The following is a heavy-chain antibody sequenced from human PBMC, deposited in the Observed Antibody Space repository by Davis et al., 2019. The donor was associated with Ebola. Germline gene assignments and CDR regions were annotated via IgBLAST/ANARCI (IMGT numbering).Heavy chain of an antibody. Sequence: AASVQVSCKPSGGSFSSSSPNWVRQAPGQGLEWMGGLTPLFGTANYAQKFQGRLTITAADSTETAYMELYSLTSEDTAVYYCARDFYDSTDYPSRYFDVWGPGTLVAVSS. J-gene: IGHJ2*01. CDR3: ARDFYDSTDYPSRYFDV. D-gene: IGHD3-22*01. CDR1: GGSFSSSS. CDR2: LTPLFGTA. V-gene: IGHV1-69*13.